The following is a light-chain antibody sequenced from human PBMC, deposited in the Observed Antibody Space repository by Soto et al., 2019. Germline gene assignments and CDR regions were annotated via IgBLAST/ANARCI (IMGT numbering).Light chain of an antibody. CDR1: SSDVGGYNY. CDR2: EVS. Sequence: QSVLTQPASVSGSPGQSITISCTGTSSDVGGYNYVSWYQQHPGKAPKLMIYEVSNRPSGVSNRFSGSKSGYTASLTISGLQAEDEADYYCSSYTSSSTLGVFGGGTQLTVL. CDR3: SSYTSSSTLGV. J-gene: IGLJ2*01. V-gene: IGLV2-14*01.